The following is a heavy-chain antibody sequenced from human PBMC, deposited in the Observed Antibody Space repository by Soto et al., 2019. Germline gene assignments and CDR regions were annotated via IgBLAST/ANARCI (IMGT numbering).Heavy chain of an antibody. J-gene: IGHJ4*02. CDR2: ISSGVGVT. D-gene: IGHD2-21*01. CDR3: MTSPRAGGAY. Sequence: PGGSLRLSCSASGFSLGNYGMLWVRQTPNKGLERISAISSGVGVTYYADSVRDRFTISRDISKNTLFLLMSSLRTEDTAVYYCMTSPRAGGAYWAPGTQVTVSS. CDR1: GFSLGNYG. V-gene: IGHV3-64D*08.